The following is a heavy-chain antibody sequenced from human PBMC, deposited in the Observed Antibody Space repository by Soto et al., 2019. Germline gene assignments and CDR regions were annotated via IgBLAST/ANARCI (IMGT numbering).Heavy chain of an antibody. D-gene: IGHD3-3*01. J-gene: IGHJ5*02. CDR3: ARGRAVTIFGVVQYNWFDP. CDR2: IIPIFGTA. V-gene: IGHV1-69*01. Sequence: QVQLVQSGAEVKKPGSSVKVSCKASGGTFSSYAISWVRQAPGQGLEWMGGIIPIFGTANYAQKFQGRVTITADESTSKGYMELSSLRSEDTAVYYCARGRAVTIFGVVQYNWFDPWGQGTLVTVSS. CDR1: GGTFSSYA.